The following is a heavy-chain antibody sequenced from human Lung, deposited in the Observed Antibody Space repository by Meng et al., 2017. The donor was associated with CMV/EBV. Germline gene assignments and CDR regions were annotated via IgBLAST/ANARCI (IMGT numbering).Heavy chain of an antibody. D-gene: IGHD5-12*01. Sequence: GESLKISCAASGFTFSSYWMHWVRQAPGKGLVWVSRINSDGSSTSYADSVKGRFTISRDNAKNTLYLQMNSLRAEDTAVYYCARERFLSGYSGYDAGGWFDPWGQGXLVTVSS. CDR3: ARERFLSGYSGYDAGGWFDP. CDR1: GFTFSSYW. V-gene: IGHV3-74*01. CDR2: INSDGSST. J-gene: IGHJ5*02.